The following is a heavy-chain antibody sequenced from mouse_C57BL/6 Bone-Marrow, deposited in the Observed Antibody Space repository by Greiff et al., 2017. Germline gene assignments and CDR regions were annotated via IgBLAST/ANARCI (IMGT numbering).Heavy chain of an antibody. CDR1: GFTFSDAW. V-gene: IGHV6-6*01. CDR2: IRNKANNHAT. J-gene: IGHJ2*01. Sequence: EVKVEESGGGLVQPGGSMKLYCAASGFTFSDAWMDWVRQSPEKGLEWVAEIRNKANNHATYYAESVKGRFTISRDDYKSSVYLQMSSLRAEDTGIYYCTGGYSTLGFDYWGQGTTLTVSS. D-gene: IGHD2-5*01. CDR3: TGGYSTLGFDY.